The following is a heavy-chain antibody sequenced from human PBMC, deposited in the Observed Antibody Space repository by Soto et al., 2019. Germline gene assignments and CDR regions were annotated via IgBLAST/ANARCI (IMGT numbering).Heavy chain of an antibody. D-gene: IGHD1-26*01. CDR3: AKSSGGSYQEFDY. J-gene: IGHJ4*02. V-gene: IGHV3-30*18. Sequence: QGQLVESGGGVVHPGRSLRLSCAGTGFILSNYGMHWVRQAPGKGLEWVAVISSNGIITYADSVKGRFTISRDNSKNTVNLQMNSLRAEDTGLYYSAKSSGGSYQEFDYWGQGTLVTVSS. CDR1: GFILSNYG. CDR2: ISSNGIIT.